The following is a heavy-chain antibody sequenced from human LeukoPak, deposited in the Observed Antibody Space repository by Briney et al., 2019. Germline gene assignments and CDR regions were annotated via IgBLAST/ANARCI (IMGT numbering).Heavy chain of an antibody. D-gene: IGHD3-9*01. CDR2: ISGGGGST. CDR3: AKFYDISTGYFDC. J-gene: IGHJ4*02. V-gene: IGHV3-23*01. CDR1: GFTFSSYA. Sequence: GGSLRLSCAASGFTFSSYAMSWVRQSPGKGLEWVSAISGGGGSTYYADSAKGRFTISRDNSKNTLYLQMNSLRAEDTAVYYCAKFYDISTGYFDCWGQGTLVTVSS.